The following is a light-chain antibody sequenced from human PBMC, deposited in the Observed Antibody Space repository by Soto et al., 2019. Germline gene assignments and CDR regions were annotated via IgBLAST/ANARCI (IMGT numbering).Light chain of an antibody. CDR3: QQYASLPLT. J-gene: IGKJ5*01. Sequence: DIRMTPSRAYTCASVADSITITVRASEDITTYLPWYKQKPGKDPKLLIYDASALEPGVPSRFSGSGSGPGFTFTISSLRPEDFATYYCQQYASLPLTSGQGTLWRL. CDR2: DAS. CDR1: EDITTY. V-gene: IGKV1-33*01.